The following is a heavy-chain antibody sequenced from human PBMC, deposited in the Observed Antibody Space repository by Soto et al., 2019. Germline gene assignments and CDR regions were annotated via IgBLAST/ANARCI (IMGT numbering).Heavy chain of an antibody. CDR3: ARRGRLRERFFVP. J-gene: IGHJ5*02. Sequence: PAETLSLTCHASSYSINTDSYWAFLRQSPGKGLGCTGSIYRSASPLYDPSLKSRVSISSDKSKNTFSLHITSLSAEDTAVYYFARRGRLRERFFVPWGQRTRLTVSS. CDR1: SYSINTDSY. V-gene: IGHV4-38-2*01. D-gene: IGHD4-17*01. CDR2: IYRSASP.